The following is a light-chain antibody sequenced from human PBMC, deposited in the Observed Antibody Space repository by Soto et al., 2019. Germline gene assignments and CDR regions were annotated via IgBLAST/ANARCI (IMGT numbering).Light chain of an antibody. CDR1: QSISRY. V-gene: IGKV1-39*01. J-gene: IGKJ1*01. CDR3: QQRYSSLRP. Sequence: DIRMTQPTSSPSASLGYICTITFRASQSISRYLYWFQQKSGKAPKLLIYAASSLQSGVPSRFSGSGSGTDFTLTISSLQPEDFATYYCQQRYSSLRPFGQRT. CDR2: AAS.